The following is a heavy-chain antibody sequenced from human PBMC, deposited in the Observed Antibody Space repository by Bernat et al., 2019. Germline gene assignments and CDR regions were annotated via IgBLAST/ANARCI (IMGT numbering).Heavy chain of an antibody. CDR1: GCRVNSYW. D-gene: IGHD3-10*02. Sequence: EVQLVESGGGLVQPGGSLRLSCAASGCRVNSYWMSWVRQAPGKGPEWVANIKEDGSEKYYVESVKGRFTISRDNAQNSLYLQMNSLRAEDSAVYYCARDQVTIFDYWGQGTLVTVSS. J-gene: IGHJ4*02. CDR3: ARDQVTIFDY. CDR2: IKEDGSEK. V-gene: IGHV3-7*03.